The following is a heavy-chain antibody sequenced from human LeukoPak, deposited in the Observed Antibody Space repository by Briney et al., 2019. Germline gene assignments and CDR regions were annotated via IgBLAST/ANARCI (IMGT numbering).Heavy chain of an antibody. J-gene: IGHJ3*02. CDR1: GGSISSSSYY. CDR2: IYYSGST. V-gene: IGHV4-39*07. D-gene: IGHD3-10*01. Sequence: SETLSLTCTVSGGSISSSSYYWGWIRQPPGKGLEWIGSIYYSGSTYYNPSLKSRVTISVDTSKNQFSLKLSSVTAADTAVYYCASRILWFGELLLKNAFDIWGQGTMVTVSS. CDR3: ASRILWFGELLLKNAFDI.